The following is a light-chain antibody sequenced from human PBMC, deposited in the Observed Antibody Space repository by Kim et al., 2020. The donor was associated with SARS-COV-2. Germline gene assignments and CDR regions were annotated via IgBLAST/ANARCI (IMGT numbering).Light chain of an antibody. CDR1: NSNIGRNP. J-gene: IGLJ3*02. V-gene: IGLV1-44*01. CDR3: STWDDSLNGPV. Sequence: GQRVTISCSGGNSNIGRNPVHWYQQHPGTAPTLLIYTNNKRPSGVPDRFSGSTSGTSASLAISGLQSEDEANYYCSTWDDSLNGPVFGGGTQLTVL. CDR2: TNN.